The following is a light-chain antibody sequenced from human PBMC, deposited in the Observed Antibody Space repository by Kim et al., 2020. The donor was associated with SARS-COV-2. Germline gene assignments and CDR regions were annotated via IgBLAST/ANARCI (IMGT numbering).Light chain of an antibody. CDR2: DAA. CDR1: HQVGSS. CDR3: QQHSKWPPAHS. J-gene: IGKJ4*01. Sequence: PGGEAATPSRTSHQVGSSLASCHQTRREAPRLLIYDAAIRATGSPDRFIGSGSWTDFTLTISSLEPEDFATYYCQQHSKWPPAHSFGGGTKVDIK. V-gene: IGKV3-11*01.